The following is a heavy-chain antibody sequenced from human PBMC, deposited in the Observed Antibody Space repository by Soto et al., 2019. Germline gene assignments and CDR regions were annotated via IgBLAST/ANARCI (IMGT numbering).Heavy chain of an antibody. D-gene: IGHD3-16*02. CDR3: AREGHRHYYYYGMDV. J-gene: IGHJ6*02. V-gene: IGHV1-18*01. CDR2: ISTYNGDA. CDR1: GYTFSTSG. Sequence: QAQLEQSGAEVKKPGASVKVSCKSSGYTFSTSGISWVRQAPGQGLEWMGWISTYNGDANYAQRFQGRVTMTTDTSXXTTFMELRSLRSDDTAVYYCAREGHRHYYYYGMDVWGQGTTVTVSS.